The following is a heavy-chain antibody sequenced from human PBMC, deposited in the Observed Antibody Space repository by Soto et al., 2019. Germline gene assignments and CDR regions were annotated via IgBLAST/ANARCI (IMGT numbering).Heavy chain of an antibody. D-gene: IGHD3-10*01. J-gene: IGHJ5*02. CDR1: GGTFSSYT. CDR3: ARDPASLITMVRGEWSWFDP. V-gene: IGHV1-69*08. CDR2: IIPILGIA. Sequence: QVQLVQSGAEVKKPGSSVKVSCKASGGTFSSYTISWVRQAPGQGLEWMGRIIPILGIANYAQKFQGRVTITADKSTSTAYMELSSLRSEDTAVYYCARDPASLITMVRGEWSWFDPWGQGTLVTVSS.